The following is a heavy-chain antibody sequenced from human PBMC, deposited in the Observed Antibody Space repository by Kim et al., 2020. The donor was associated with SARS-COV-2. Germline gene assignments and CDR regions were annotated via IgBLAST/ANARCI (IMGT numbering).Heavy chain of an antibody. D-gene: IGHD1-26*01. V-gene: IGHV4-31*03. CDR1: GGSISSGGYY. Sequence: SETLSLTCTVSGGSISSGGYYWSWIRQHPGKGLEWIGYIYYSGSTFYNPSLKSRVTISVDTSKNQFSLKLSSVTAADTAVYYCAREASLKASMDVWGQGTTVTVSS. J-gene: IGHJ6*02. CDR2: IYYSGST. CDR3: AREASLKASMDV.